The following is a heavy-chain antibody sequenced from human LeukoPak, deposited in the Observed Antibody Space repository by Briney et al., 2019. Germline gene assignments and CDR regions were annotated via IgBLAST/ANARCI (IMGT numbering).Heavy chain of an antibody. V-gene: IGHV3-30*02. Sequence: GGSLRLSCAASGFIFSNYGMHWVRQAPGKGLEWVAFIRYDGSNQYYADSVKGRFTISRDNSKNTLYLQMNSLRAEDTAVYYCANYDSSGYYHFDYWGQGTLVTVSS. CDR3: ANYDSSGYYHFDY. CDR2: IRYDGSNQ. J-gene: IGHJ4*02. D-gene: IGHD3-22*01. CDR1: GFIFSNYG.